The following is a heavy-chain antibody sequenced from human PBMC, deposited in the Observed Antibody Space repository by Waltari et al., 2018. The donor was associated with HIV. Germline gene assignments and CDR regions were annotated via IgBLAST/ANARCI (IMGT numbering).Heavy chain of an antibody. CDR2: INPDTGDT. D-gene: IGHD6-19*01. V-gene: IGHV1-2*02. Sequence: QLQLVQSGAEVKKPGASVKVSCRTSGYSFNGYNIHWVRQAPGQGLEGRGGINPDTGDTKYEQNLQGRVTRTRDTCINTAYMDRSRLRSDDTAVYDCARDTQWLAYLFDSWGQGTLVTVSS. CDR1: GYSFNGYN. CDR3: ARDTQWLAYLFDS. J-gene: IGHJ4*02.